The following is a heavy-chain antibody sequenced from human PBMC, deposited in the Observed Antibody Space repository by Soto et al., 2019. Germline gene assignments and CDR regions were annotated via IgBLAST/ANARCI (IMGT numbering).Heavy chain of an antibody. J-gene: IGHJ3*02. CDR2: IYYSGST. CDR3: ARAGVVRGVMRAFDI. Sequence: LSLTCTVSGGSVSSGSYYWSWIRQPPGKGLEWIGYIYYSGSTNYNPSLKSRVTISVDTSKNQFSLKLSSVTAADTAVYYCARAGVVRGVMRAFDIWGQGTMVTVSS. D-gene: IGHD3-10*01. V-gene: IGHV4-61*01. CDR1: GGSVSSGSYY.